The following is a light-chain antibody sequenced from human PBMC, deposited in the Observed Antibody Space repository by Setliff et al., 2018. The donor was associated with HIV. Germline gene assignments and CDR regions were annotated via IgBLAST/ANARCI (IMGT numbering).Light chain of an antibody. CDR3: SSYTAYGTLV. CDR2: EVT. CDR1: SSDVGNYNY. V-gene: IGLV2-14*01. Sequence: QSVLTQPASVSGSPGQSITISCTGTSSDVGNYNYVSWYQQHPGKAPKLMIYEVTYRPSGVSNRFSGSKSGNTASLTISGLQAEDEADYYCSSYTAYGTLVFGGGTKVTVL. J-gene: IGLJ2*01.